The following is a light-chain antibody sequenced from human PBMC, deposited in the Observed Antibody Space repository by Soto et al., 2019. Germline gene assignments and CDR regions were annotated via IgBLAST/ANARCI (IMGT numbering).Light chain of an antibody. V-gene: IGKV1-5*01. CDR1: QRIFSW. CDR3: QQWWT. J-gene: IGKJ1*01. CDR2: DVS. Sequence: DNQLTQSPSTLSASVGDRVTISCRASQRIFSWLAWYQQKPGKAPRLLIFDVSTLESGVPSRFSGSGSGTDFTLTISSLQPDDFATYFCQQWWTFGQGTKVEIK.